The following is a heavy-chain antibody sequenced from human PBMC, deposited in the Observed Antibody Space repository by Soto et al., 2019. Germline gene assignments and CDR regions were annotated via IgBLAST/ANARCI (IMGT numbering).Heavy chain of an antibody. D-gene: IGHD3-16*01. CDR1: GFTFRSYV. Sequence: QVQRVESGGGVVQPGTSLRVSCVGSGFTFRSYVIHWVRQAPGKGLEWVALTSYDGSDKYYGDSVRGRFTISRDNSRNTVDLQMDSLRLEDTALYYCARWGTTGGLDVWGQGTLVSVSS. V-gene: IGHV3-30*19. J-gene: IGHJ1*01. CDR3: ARWGTTGGLDV. CDR2: TSYDGSDK.